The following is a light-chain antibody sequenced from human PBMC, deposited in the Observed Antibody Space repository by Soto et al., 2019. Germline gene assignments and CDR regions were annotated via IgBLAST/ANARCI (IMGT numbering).Light chain of an antibody. CDR3: QQYYTTPRT. V-gene: IGKV4-1*01. Sequence: DIVMTQSPDSLAVSLGERATINCKSSQSVLKSSNNKNHLAWYQQKPGHPPKLLIYWASTRESGVPDRFSGNGSGTDFTLTISSLQAEDVAVYYCQQYYTTPRTFGGGTKVEI. J-gene: IGKJ4*01. CDR2: WAS. CDR1: QSVLKSSNNKNH.